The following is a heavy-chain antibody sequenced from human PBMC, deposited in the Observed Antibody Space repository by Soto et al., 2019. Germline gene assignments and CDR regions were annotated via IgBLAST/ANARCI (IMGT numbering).Heavy chain of an antibody. CDR2: ISYDGSNK. Sequence: GGSLRLSCAASGFTFSSYGRHWVRQAPGKGLEWVAVISYDGSNKYYADSVKGRFTISRDNSKNTLYLQMNSLRAEDTAVYYCAKDQEAYDPYYYYGMDVWGQGTTVTVSS. D-gene: IGHD2-8*01. J-gene: IGHJ6*02. CDR1: GFTFSSYG. CDR3: AKDQEAYDPYYYYGMDV. V-gene: IGHV3-30*18.